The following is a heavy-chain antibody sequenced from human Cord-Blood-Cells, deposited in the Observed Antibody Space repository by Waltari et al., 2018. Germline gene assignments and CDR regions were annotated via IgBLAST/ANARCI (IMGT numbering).Heavy chain of an antibody. CDR2: IYWDDDK. D-gene: IGHD2-2*01. CDR3: AHRLTHCSSTSCYNWFDP. Sequence: QITLKDSGPTLVKPTQTLTLTCTFSGFSLSTRGVGVGWIRQPPGTAPEWLAPIYWDDDKRYSQSRKSRLTNTKDTSKNQVVLTMSNMDPVDTSTYYWAHRLTHCSSTSCYNWFDPWGQGTLVTVSS. CDR1: GFSLSTRGVG. J-gene: IGHJ5*02. V-gene: IGHV2-5*02.